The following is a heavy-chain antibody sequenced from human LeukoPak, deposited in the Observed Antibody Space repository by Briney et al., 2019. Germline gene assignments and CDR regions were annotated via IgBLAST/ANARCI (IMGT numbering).Heavy chain of an antibody. CDR1: GGSISSYY. Sequence: SETLSLTCTVSGGSISSYYWSWIRQPPGKGLEWIGYIYYSGSTNYNPSLKSRVTISVDTSKNQLSLKLSSVTAADTAVYYCARSQDSSSSGPYYYYGMDVWGQGTTVTVSS. CDR2: IYYSGST. V-gene: IGHV4-59*08. J-gene: IGHJ6*02. D-gene: IGHD6-6*01. CDR3: ARSQDSSSSGPYYYYGMDV.